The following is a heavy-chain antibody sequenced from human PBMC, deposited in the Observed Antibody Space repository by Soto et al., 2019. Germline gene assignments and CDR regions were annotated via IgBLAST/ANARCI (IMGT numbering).Heavy chain of an antibody. CDR2: ISAHNGNT. Sequence: ASVKVSCKASGYTFTSYGFNWVRQAPGQGLEWMGWISAHNGNTNYPQRFQGRVTMTTDTSTSTAYMELTSLRSDDTAVYYCARDSSGYLGLDYWGQGTLVTVSS. D-gene: IGHD3-22*01. CDR1: GYTFTSYG. J-gene: IGHJ4*02. V-gene: IGHV1-18*04. CDR3: ARDSSGYLGLDY.